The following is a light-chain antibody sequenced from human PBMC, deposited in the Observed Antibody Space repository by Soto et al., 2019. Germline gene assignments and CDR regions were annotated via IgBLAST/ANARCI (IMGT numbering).Light chain of an antibody. CDR1: SSNIGAAYN. Sequence: QSVLTQPPSVSGAPGQKVTISCTRSSSNIGAAYNVHWYQHLPGTAPKLLIYGNNNRPSGVPDRFSGSKSGTSASLAITGLQAEEEDDYYCQSYDSSLSGWVFGGGTKVTVL. CDR3: QSYDSSLSGWV. J-gene: IGLJ3*02. V-gene: IGLV1-40*01. CDR2: GNN.